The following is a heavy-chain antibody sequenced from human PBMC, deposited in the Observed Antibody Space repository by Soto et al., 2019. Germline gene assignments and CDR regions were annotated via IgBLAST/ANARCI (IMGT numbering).Heavy chain of an antibody. CDR1: GFTFSSYG. Sequence: QVQLAESGGGVVQPGRSLRLSCAASGFTFSSYGMHWVRQAPGKGLEWVAVIWYDGSNKYYADSVKGRFTISRDNSKNTLHLQMKSLRAEDTAVYYCARDLNDFWSGYLSLDYWGQGTLVTVSS. CDR3: ARDLNDFWSGYLSLDY. D-gene: IGHD3-3*01. J-gene: IGHJ4*02. V-gene: IGHV3-33*01. CDR2: IWYDGSNK.